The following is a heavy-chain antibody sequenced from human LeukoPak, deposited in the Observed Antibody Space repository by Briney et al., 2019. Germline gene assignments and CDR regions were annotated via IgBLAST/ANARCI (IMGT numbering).Heavy chain of an antibody. D-gene: IGHD2-15*01. CDR2: INPNSGGT. V-gene: IGHV1-2*02. Sequence: ASVKVSCKASGYSFTGYYMHWVRQAPGQGLEWMGWINPNSGGTNFAQKFQGRVAMTRDTSISTAYMELSRLRSDDTAVYYCARAEKGSGLVYWGQGTLVTVSS. CDR3: ARAEKGSGLVY. J-gene: IGHJ4*02. CDR1: GYSFTGYY.